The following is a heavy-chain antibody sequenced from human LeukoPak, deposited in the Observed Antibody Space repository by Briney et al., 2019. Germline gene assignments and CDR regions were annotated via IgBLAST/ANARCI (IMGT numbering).Heavy chain of an antibody. CDR2: ISSSGSTI. J-gene: IGHJ4*02. Sequence: SGGSLRLSCAASGFTFSSCEMNWVRQAPGKGLEWVSYISSSGSTIYYADSVKGRFTISRDNAKNSLYLQMNSLRAEDTAVYYCARDSRGAYDILTGYWDYWGQGTLVTVSS. CDR1: GFTFSSCE. V-gene: IGHV3-48*03. CDR3: ARDSRGAYDILTGYWDY. D-gene: IGHD3-9*01.